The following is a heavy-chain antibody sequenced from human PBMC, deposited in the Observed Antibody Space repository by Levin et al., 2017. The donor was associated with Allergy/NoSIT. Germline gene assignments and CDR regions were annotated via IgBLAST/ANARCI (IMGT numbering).Heavy chain of an antibody. V-gene: IGHV3-30-3*01. D-gene: IGHD6-19*01. J-gene: IGHJ1*01. CDR1: GFTFSSYA. Sequence: GESLKISCAASGFTFSSYAMHWVRQAPGKGLEWVAVISYDGSNKYYADSVKGRFTISRDNSKNTLYLQMNSLRAEDTAVYYCARERDGYSSGWSHFQHWGQGTLVTVSS. CDR3: ARERDGYSSGWSHFQH. CDR2: ISYDGSNK.